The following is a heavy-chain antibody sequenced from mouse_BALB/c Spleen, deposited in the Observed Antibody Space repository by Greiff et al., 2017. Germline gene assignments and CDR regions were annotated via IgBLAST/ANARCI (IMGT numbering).Heavy chain of an antibody. D-gene: IGHD1-2*01. CDR2: INPSTGNT. V-gene: IGHV1-7*01. CDR1: GYTFTSYW. J-gene: IGHJ1*01. CDR3: ARGLRRPRRYFDV. Sequence: VQLQQSGAELAKPGASVKMSCTASGYTFTSYWMHWVKQRPGQGLEWIGYINPSTGNTEYNQKFKDKATLTADKSSSTAYMQLSSLTSEDTAVYYCARGLRRPRRYFDVWGAGTTVTVSS.